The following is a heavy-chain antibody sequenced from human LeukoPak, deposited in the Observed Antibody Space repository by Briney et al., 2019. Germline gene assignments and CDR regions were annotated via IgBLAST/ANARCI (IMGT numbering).Heavy chain of an antibody. CDR3: ARQKYYYDSSGYLPPLDY. D-gene: IGHD3-22*01. J-gene: IGHJ4*02. Sequence: GASVKVSCKASGGTFSSYAISWVRQAPGQGLEWMGRIIPILGIANYAQKFQGRVTITADKFTSTAYMELSSLRSEDTAVYYCARQKYYYDSSGYLPPLDYWGQGTLVTVSS. CDR1: GGTFSSYA. CDR2: IIPILGIA. V-gene: IGHV1-69*04.